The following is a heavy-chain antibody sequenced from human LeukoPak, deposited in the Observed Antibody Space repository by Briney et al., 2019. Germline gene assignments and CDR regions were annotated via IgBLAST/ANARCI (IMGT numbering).Heavy chain of an antibody. CDR3: AGNSGYVDY. CDR2: FEYGGST. D-gene: IGHD1-26*01. Sequence: SETLSLTCTVSGGSISSSSYYWGWIRQAPGKGLEWIGSFEYGGSTNYNPSLKSRVTMSVDTSKNQFSLKLSSVTALDTAVYYCAGNSGYVDYWGQGTLVTVSS. V-gene: IGHV4-39*07. CDR1: GGSISSSSYY. J-gene: IGHJ4*02.